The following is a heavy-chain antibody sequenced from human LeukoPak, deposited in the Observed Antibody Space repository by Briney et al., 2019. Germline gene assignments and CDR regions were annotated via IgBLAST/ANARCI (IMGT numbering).Heavy chain of an antibody. V-gene: IGHV4-34*10. Sequence: SETLSLTCTVSGVSISRYYWSWIRQPPGKGLEWIGEINHSGSTNYNPSLKSRVTMSVDTSKNQFSLKLSSVTAADTAVYYCARASFYYGSGSYGYFDLWGRGTLVAVSS. D-gene: IGHD3-10*01. J-gene: IGHJ2*01. CDR2: INHSGST. CDR1: GVSISRYY. CDR3: ARASFYYGSGSYGYFDL.